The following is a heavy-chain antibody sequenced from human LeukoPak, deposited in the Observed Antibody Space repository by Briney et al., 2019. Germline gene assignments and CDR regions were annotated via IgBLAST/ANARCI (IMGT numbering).Heavy chain of an antibody. Sequence: GGSLRLSCAASGFTFNIYAMSWVRQAPGKGLEWVSAISTSGGSTYYADSVKGRFTISRDNSKYSPYLQMNSLRAEDTAVYYCARESRIAARWGQGTLVTVSS. CDR3: ARESRIAAR. CDR2: ISTSGGST. CDR1: GFTFNIYA. V-gene: IGHV3-23*01. D-gene: IGHD6-6*01. J-gene: IGHJ4*02.